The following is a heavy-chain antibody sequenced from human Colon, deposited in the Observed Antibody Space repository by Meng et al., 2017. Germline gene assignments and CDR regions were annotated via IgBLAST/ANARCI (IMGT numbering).Heavy chain of an antibody. CDR1: AFTFSSYA. Sequence: QVQLVESGGGVAQPWGSLRLPFAASAFTFSSYAMHWVRQAPGKGLEWVAVISYDGTNKYYSDSVQGRFTISRDNPKNTLYLQMNDLRVEDTAVYYCVRDGNRYSGYDFHLGDYWGQGSLVTVSS. D-gene: IGHD5-12*01. CDR3: VRDGNRYSGYDFHLGDY. J-gene: IGHJ4*02. CDR2: ISYDGTNK. V-gene: IGHV3-30-3*01.